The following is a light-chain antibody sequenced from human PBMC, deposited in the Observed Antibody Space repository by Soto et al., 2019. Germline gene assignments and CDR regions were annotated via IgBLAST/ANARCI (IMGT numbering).Light chain of an antibody. V-gene: IGKV1-27*01. Sequence: DIQMTQSPSSLSASVGDRVTITCRASQGISNYLAWYQQIPGKVHKLLISAASPLQSGVPSRFSGSGSGTDFTLTISSLQPEDVATYYCQKYTNVPAFGGGTKVEIK. CDR1: QGISNY. J-gene: IGKJ4*01. CDR2: AAS. CDR3: QKYTNVPA.